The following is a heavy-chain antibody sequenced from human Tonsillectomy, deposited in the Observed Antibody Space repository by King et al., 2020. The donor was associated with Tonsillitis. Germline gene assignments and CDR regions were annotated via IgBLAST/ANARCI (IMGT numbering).Heavy chain of an antibody. CDR2: ISSNAYGGTP. Sequence: VQLVESGGGLVQPGRSLRLSYTASGFTFGDYAMSWFRQAPGKGLEWVGFISSNAYGGTPEYAASVKGRFTISRDDCKSIAYLQMNSLKTEDTAVYYCTRDLYWVVSSYAFDIWGQGTMVTVSS. D-gene: IGHD2-8*02. CDR1: GFTFGDYA. J-gene: IGHJ3*02. CDR3: TRDLYWVVSSYAFDI. V-gene: IGHV3-49*03.